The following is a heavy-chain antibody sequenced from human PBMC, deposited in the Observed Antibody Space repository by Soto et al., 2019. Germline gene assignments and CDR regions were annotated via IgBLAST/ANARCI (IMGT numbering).Heavy chain of an antibody. V-gene: IGHV3-21*01. CDR3: ARDEVNDYGDYVLWFDP. D-gene: IGHD4-17*01. CDR1: GFTFSSYS. J-gene: IGHJ5*02. Sequence: EVQLVESGGGLVKPGGSLRLSCAASGFTFSSYSMNWVRQAPGKGLAWVSSISSSSSYIYYADSVKGRFTISRDNAKNSLYLQMNSVRAEDTAVYYCARDEVNDYGDYVLWFDPWGQGTLVTVSS. CDR2: ISSSSSYI.